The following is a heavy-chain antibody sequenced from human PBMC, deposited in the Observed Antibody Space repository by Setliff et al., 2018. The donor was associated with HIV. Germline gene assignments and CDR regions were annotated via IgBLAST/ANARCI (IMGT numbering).Heavy chain of an antibody. CDR2: TSPRIGDT. J-gene: IGHJ4*02. D-gene: IGHD7-27*01. Sequence: ASVKVSCKASGYSFPDFFIHWVRQAPGQGLEWMGWTSPRIGDTRIAKTFRGRVTMTRDTSLNTASVEVSGLRSDDTAVYFCARQLSNSLDFWGQGTLVTVSS. CDR1: GYSFPDFF. CDR3: ARQLSNSLDF. V-gene: IGHV1-2*02.